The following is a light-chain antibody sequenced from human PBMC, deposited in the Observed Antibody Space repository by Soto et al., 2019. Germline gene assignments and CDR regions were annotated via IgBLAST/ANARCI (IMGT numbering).Light chain of an antibody. Sequence: EIVWTQSPGTLSLSPGERATLSCRASQSVSSSYLAWYQQKPGQAPRLLIYGASSRATGIPDRFSGSGSGTDFTLTISRLEPEDFAVYYCQQYGSSPQTFGQGTTVDI. J-gene: IGKJ1*01. V-gene: IGKV3-20*01. CDR2: GAS. CDR1: QSVSSSY. CDR3: QQYGSSPQT.